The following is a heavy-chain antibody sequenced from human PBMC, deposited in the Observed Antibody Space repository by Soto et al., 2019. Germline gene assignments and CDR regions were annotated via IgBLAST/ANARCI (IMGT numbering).Heavy chain of an antibody. CDR1: GFTFSGHS. Sequence: PGGSLRLSCAASGFTFSGHSLNWIRQAPGKGLEWIAYMTASGVTMYADSVKGRFTISRDNAKNSLYLQMDSLRVEDTAVYYRGRGWGACTFDFGAWG. D-gene: IGHD3-16*01. J-gene: IGHJ6*01. CDR2: MTASGVTM. V-gene: IGHV3-48*04. CDR3: GRGWGACTFDFGA.